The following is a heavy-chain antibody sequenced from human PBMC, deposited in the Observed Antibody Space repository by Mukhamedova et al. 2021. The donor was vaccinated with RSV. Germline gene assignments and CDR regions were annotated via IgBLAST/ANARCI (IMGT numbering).Heavy chain of an antibody. Sequence: GWVSRINSDGSSTSYADSVKGRFTISRDNAKNTLYLQMNSLRAEDTAVYYCARNTYYDYVWGTHYYGMDVWVQGTTVTVSS. CDR3: ARNTYYDYVWGTHYYGMDV. V-gene: IGHV3-74*01. D-gene: IGHD3-16*01. J-gene: IGHJ6*02. CDR2: INSDGSST.